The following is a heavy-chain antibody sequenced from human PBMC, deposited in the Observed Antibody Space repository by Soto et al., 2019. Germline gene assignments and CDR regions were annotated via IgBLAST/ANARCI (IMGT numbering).Heavy chain of an antibody. CDR3: ARVKGPVAARVSLDY. CDR2: IWYEGSNK. Sequence: QVQLVESGGGVVQPGGSLRLSCEASGFNFNTYGMHWVRQSPGKGLEWVAIIWYEGSNKNYADSVKGRFAISRDNSKNTLWLQMNNLRDEDTAVYYCARVKGPVAARVSLDYWGQGTLVTVSS. CDR1: GFNFNTYG. V-gene: IGHV3-33*01. D-gene: IGHD6-6*01. J-gene: IGHJ4*02.